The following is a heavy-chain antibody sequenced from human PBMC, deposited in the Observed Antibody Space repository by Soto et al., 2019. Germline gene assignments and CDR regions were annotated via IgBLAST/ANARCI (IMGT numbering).Heavy chain of an antibody. Sequence: QVQLQESGPGLVKPSQNLSLTCTVSGGSIGSGGYYWSWIRQHPGKGLEWIGYIYYSGITYYNPSPKSRVTISVDTSKNQFSLKLSSVTAADTAVYYCARSPGYYFDYWGQGTLVTVSS. J-gene: IGHJ4*02. CDR2: IYYSGIT. CDR1: GGSIGSGGYY. CDR3: ARSPGYYFDY. V-gene: IGHV4-31*03.